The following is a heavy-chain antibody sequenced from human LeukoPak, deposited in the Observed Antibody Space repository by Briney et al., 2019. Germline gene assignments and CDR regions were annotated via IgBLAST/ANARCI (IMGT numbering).Heavy chain of an antibody. CDR2: IRYDGSNK. J-gene: IGHJ4*02. CDR1: GFTFSSYG. Sequence: GGSLRLSCAASGFTFSSYGMHWVRQAPGKGLEWVAFIRYDGSNKYYADSVKGRFTISRDNSKNTLYLQMNSLRAEDTAVYYCAKDKGIAAAGLFDYWGQGTLVTVSS. V-gene: IGHV3-30*02. D-gene: IGHD6-13*01. CDR3: AKDKGIAAAGLFDY.